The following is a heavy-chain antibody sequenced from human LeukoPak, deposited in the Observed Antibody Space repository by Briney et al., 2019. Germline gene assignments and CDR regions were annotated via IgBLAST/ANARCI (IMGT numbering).Heavy chain of an antibody. J-gene: IGHJ4*02. V-gene: IGHV3-7*01. D-gene: IGHD2-21*02. Sequence: GGSLRLSCAASGFTFSSYWMSWVRQAPGKGLEWVANIKQDGSEKYYVDSVKGRFTISRDNAKNSLYLQMNSLRAEDTAVYYCARLAYCGGDCYSLDSSGQRALVSVSS. CDR3: ARLAYCGGDCYSLDS. CDR2: IKQDGSEK. CDR1: GFTFSSYW.